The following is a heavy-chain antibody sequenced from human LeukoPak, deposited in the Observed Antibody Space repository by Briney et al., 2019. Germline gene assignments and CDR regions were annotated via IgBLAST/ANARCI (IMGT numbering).Heavy chain of an antibody. CDR3: ARGRQDVTMIVVIMTAVSYYLDV. CDR2: MNPSGST. Sequence: ETLSLTCAVYGGSFSGYYWTWIRHTPEKGLEWIGEMNPSGSTNYNPSLKSRVTISVDTSKNQFSLTLSSVTAADTAVYYCARGRQDVTMIVVIMTAVSYYLDVWGKGTTVTVSS. CDR1: GGSFSGYY. V-gene: IGHV4-34*01. J-gene: IGHJ6*03. D-gene: IGHD3-22*01.